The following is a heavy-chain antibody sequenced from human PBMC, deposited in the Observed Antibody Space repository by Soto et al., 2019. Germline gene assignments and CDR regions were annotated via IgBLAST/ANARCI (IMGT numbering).Heavy chain of an antibody. CDR1: GFTFSSYG. CDR2: IWYDGSNK. Sequence: QVQLVESGGGVVQPGRSLRLSCAASGFTFSSYGMHWVRQAPGKGLEWVAVIWYDGSNKYYADSVKGRFTISRDNSKNTLYLQMNSLRADDTAVYYCARDGGYCSSTSCYLVYYYYGMDVWGQGTTVTVSS. D-gene: IGHD2-2*03. CDR3: ARDGGYCSSTSCYLVYYYYGMDV. V-gene: IGHV3-33*01. J-gene: IGHJ6*02.